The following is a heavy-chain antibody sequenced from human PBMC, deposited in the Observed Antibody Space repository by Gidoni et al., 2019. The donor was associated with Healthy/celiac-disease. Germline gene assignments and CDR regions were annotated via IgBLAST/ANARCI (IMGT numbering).Heavy chain of an antibody. CDR2: VNPSGGRT. CDR3: VRVQRDSRGRSQDGSDT. D-gene: IGHD3-22*01. CDR1: GYTFTGYY. V-gene: IGHV1-46*01. J-gene: IGHJ3*01. Sequence: QVPLVQSGAEVKKPGASVKVSCKASGYTFTGYYMHWVRQAPGQGLECMGVVNPSGGRTRNEQKSQGRGTTRRETPTRAEYTERRGGRDEETGVYYSVRVQRDSRGRSQDGSDTGGRGTRVTAS.